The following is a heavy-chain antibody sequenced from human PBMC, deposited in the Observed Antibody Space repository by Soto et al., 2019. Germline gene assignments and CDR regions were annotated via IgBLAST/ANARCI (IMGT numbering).Heavy chain of an antibody. CDR1: GYSFTSYW. CDR3: ARQIVVAPQTDSFHF. J-gene: IGHJ3*01. D-gene: IGHD2-21*01. Sequence: GESLKISCKGSGYSFTSYWIGWVRQMPGKGLEWMGIIYPGDSDTRYSPSFQGQVTISADKSISTAYLQWSSLKASDTAMYYCARQIVVAPQTDSFHFWGQGTMVTV. V-gene: IGHV5-51*01. CDR2: IYPGDSDT.